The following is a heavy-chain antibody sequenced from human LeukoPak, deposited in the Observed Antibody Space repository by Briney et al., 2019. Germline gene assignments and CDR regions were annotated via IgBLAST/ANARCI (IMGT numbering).Heavy chain of an antibody. CDR1: GFTFSNYA. V-gene: IGHV3-23*01. CDR2: ISATDADT. Sequence: GGSLRLSCAASGFTFSNYAMKWVRQAPGKGLECVSAISATDADTHYADSVKGRFTISRDNYKNTLSLQMDSLRAEDTAVYYCATRYCSGSTCYGVDFWGQGTLVTVSS. CDR3: ATRYCSGSTCYGVDF. J-gene: IGHJ4*02. D-gene: IGHD2-15*01.